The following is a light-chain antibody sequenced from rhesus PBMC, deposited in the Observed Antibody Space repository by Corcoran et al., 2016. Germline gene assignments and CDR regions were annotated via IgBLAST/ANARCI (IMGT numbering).Light chain of an antibody. CDR1: QVISKY. J-gene: IGKJ1*01. CDR3: QQHNSYPRT. V-gene: IGKV1-33*02. CDR2: DAS. Sequence: DIQMTQSPSSLSASVGDTVTITCQASQVISKYLAWYQQKPGKAPKLLIYDASTLQTGVPSRFSGSGSGTEFTLIISSLQPEYFATYYCQQHNSYPRTFGQGTKVEIK.